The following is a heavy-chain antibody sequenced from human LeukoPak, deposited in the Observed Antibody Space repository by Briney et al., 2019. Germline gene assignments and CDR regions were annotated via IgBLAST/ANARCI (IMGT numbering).Heavy chain of an antibody. CDR2: IYYSGST. D-gene: IGHD4-11*01. CDR3: VRGNYDYYYYYMDV. V-gene: IGHV4-59*05. J-gene: IGHJ6*03. CDR1: GGSITSNY. Sequence: SETLSLTCTVSGGSITSNYWSWIRQPPGKGLEWIGSIYYSGSTYYNPSLKSRVTISVDTSKNQFSLKLSSVTAADTAVYYCVRGNYDYYYYYMDVWGKGTTVTVSS.